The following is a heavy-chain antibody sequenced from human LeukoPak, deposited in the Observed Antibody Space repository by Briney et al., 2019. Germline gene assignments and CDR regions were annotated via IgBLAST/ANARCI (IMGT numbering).Heavy chain of an antibody. CDR3: ARVNCSSTSCYLFWFDP. D-gene: IGHD2-2*01. Sequence: KASETLSLTCTVSGGSISSYYWSWIRQPAGKRLEWIGRIYTSGSTNYNPSLKSRVTMSVDTSKNQFSLKLSSVTAADTAVYYSARVNCSSTSCYLFWFDPWGQGTLVTVSS. CDR2: IYTSGST. J-gene: IGHJ5*02. V-gene: IGHV4-4*07. CDR1: GGSISSYY.